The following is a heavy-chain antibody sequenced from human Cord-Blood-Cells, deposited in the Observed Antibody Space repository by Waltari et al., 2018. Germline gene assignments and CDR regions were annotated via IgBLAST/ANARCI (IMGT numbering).Heavy chain of an antibody. CDR3: ARAWTGDAFDI. J-gene: IGHJ3*02. CDR1: GYSISSGYY. V-gene: IGHV4-38-2*01. Sequence: LTCAVSGYSISSGYYWGWIRQPPGKGLEWIGSIYHSGSTYYNPSLKSRVTISVDTSKNQFSLKLSSVTAADTAVYYCARAWTGDAFDIWGQGTMVTVSS. CDR2: IYHSGST. D-gene: IGHD7-27*01.